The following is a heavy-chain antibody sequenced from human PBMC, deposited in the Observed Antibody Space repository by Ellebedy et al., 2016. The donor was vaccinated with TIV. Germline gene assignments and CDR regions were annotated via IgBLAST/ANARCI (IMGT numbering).Heavy chain of an antibody. CDR2: MNEDGSKR. V-gene: IGHV3-7*03. Sequence: GESLKISXAASGFTFSSYSMTWVRQAPGKGLEWVANMNEDGSKRNYVDSVKGRFTISRDNAKNSLYLQMSSLRIEDTAVYYCAREMDGGQDYWGQGTLVTVSS. D-gene: IGHD3-10*01. CDR3: AREMDGGQDY. J-gene: IGHJ4*02. CDR1: GFTFSSYS.